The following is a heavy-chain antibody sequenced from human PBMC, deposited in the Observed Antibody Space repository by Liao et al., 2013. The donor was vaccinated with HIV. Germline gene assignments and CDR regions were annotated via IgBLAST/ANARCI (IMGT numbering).Heavy chain of an antibody. Sequence: QVQLQQWGAGLLKPSETLSLTCAVYGGSFSGYYWSWIRQPPGKGLEWIGEINHSGSTNYNPSLKSRVTISVDTSKNQFSLKLSSVTAADTAVYYCARAEVGSDYYYYYMDVWGKGTTVTVSS. J-gene: IGHJ6*03. CDR2: INHSGST. V-gene: IGHV4-34*01. CDR1: GGSFSGYY. CDR3: ARAEVGSDYYYYYMDV. D-gene: IGHD1-26*01.